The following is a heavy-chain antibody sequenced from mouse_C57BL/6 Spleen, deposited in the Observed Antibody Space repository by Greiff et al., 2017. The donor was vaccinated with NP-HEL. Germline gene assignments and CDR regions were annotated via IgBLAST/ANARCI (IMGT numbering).Heavy chain of an antibody. D-gene: IGHD1-1*01. Sequence: VQLQQSGAELVRPGTSVKVSCKASGYAFTNYLIEWVKQRPGQGLEWIGVINPGSGGTNYNEKFKGKATLTADKSSSTAYMQLSSLTSEDSAVYFCAIYYYGSSNSFAYWGQGTLVTVSA. CDR2: INPGSGGT. CDR1: GYAFTNYL. CDR3: AIYYYGSSNSFAY. V-gene: IGHV1-54*01. J-gene: IGHJ3*01.